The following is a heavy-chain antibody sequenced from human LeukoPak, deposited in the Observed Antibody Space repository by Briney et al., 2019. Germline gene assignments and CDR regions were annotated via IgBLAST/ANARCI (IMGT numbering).Heavy chain of an antibody. J-gene: IGHJ5*02. CDR3: ARRYSSSWYVWFDP. Sequence: SETLSLTCTVSGGSISSSSYYWGWIRQPPGKGLEWIGSIYYSGSTYYNTSLKSRVTISVDTSKNQFSLKLSSVTAADTAVYYCARRYSSSWYVWFDPWGQGTLVTVSS. CDR2: IYYSGST. CDR1: GGSISSSSYY. V-gene: IGHV4-39*01. D-gene: IGHD6-13*01.